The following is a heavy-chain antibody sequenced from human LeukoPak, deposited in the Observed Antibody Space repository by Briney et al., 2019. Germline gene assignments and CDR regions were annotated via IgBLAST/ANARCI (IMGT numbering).Heavy chain of an antibody. CDR2: IYSGGST. CDR3: AKFMGYYYGMDV. J-gene: IGHJ6*02. V-gene: IGHV3-66*01. CDR1: GFTVSSNY. Sequence: AGGSLRLSCAASGFTVSSNYMSWVRQAPGKGLEWVSVIYSGGSTYYADSVKGRFTISRDNSKNTLYLQMNSLRAEDTAVYYCAKFMGYYYGMDVWGQGTTVTVSS. D-gene: IGHD3-10*01.